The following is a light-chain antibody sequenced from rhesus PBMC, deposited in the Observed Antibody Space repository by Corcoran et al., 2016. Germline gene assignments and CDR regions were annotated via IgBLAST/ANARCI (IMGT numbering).Light chain of an antibody. CDR3: QQYNKSPSS. J-gene: IGKJ2*01. CDR2: YAS. V-gene: IGKV1-66*01. CDR1: QGINHY. Sequence: DIQMTQSPSSLSASGGDRATITCRASQGINHYLSWFQQKPGKAPKPLFYYASSLETGVTSRFRGRGSGTDFSLPLSSLQPDDLATYYCQQYNKSPSSFGQGAKVDIE.